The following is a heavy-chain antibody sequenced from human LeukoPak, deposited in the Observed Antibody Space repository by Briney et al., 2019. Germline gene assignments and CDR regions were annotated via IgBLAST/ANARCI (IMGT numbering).Heavy chain of an antibody. CDR3: AKDGRGGVPRAFDI. CDR1: GFTFSSNA. CDR2: ITAGGDTT. D-gene: IGHD2-15*01. V-gene: IGHV3-23*01. J-gene: IGHJ3*02. Sequence: GGSLRLSCAASGFTFSSNAMTWVRQAPGQGLECVSAITAGGDTTYYADSVKGRFTISRDNSRNTLYLQLNALRAEDTAVYYCAKDGRGGVPRAFDIWGQGTMVTVSS.